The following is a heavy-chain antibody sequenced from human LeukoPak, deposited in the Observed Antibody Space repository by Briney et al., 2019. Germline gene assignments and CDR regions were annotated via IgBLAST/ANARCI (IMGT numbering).Heavy chain of an antibody. CDR3: ARDLNGSGTLDY. J-gene: IGHJ4*02. V-gene: IGHV3-21*01. D-gene: IGHD1-14*01. CDR1: GFTFSSYS. CDR2: ISSSSSYI. Sequence: PGGSVTLSCAASGFTFSSYSMNWVRQAPGKGLEWVSSISSSSSYIYYADSVKGRFTISRDNAKNSLYLQMNSLRAEDTAVYYCARDLNGSGTLDYWGQAGQVTDSS.